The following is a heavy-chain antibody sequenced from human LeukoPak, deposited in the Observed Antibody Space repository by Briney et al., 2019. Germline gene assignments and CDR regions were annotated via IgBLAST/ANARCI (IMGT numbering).Heavy chain of an antibody. D-gene: IGHD3-3*01. CDR2: INHSGST. CDR1: GGSLSGYY. J-gene: IGHJ5*02. CDR3: ARGSRFLEWLSTPGWFDP. Sequence: SETLSLTCAVYGGSLSGYYWSWIRQPPGKGLEWIGEINHSGSTNYNPSLKSRVTISVDTSKNQFSLKLSSVTAADTAVYYCARGSRFLEWLSTPGWFDPWGQGTLVTVSS. V-gene: IGHV4-34*01.